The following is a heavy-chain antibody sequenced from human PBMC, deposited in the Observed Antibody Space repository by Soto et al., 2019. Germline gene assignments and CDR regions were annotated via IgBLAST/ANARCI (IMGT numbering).Heavy chain of an antibody. CDR1: TYAFNGYY. CDR2: VSANSGGT. V-gene: IGHV1-2*02. J-gene: IGHJ4*02. Sequence: ASVKVSCNTYTYAFNGYYIHRVRQAPGQGLEWMGWVSANSGGTNYAQKFKDRVIMTRDTSTSTAYMELSRLTSDDTAVYYCSRARHSGNSGHNNDYWGQGTLVTVSS. D-gene: IGHD5-12*01. CDR3: SRARHSGNSGHNNDY.